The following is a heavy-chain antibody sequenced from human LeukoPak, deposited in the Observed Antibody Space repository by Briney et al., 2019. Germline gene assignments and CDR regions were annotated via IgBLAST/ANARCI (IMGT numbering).Heavy chain of an antibody. CDR2: IIPIFGTA. CDR1: GGTFSSYA. V-gene: IGHV1-69*06. Sequence: ASVTVSFKASGGTFSSYAISWVRQAPGQGLEWMGGIIPIFGTANYAQKFQGRVTITADKSTSTAYMELSSLRSEDTAVYYCASHTRAGFWSGYYYYYYMDVWGKGTTVTVSS. J-gene: IGHJ6*03. D-gene: IGHD3-3*01. CDR3: ASHTRAGFWSGYYYYYYMDV.